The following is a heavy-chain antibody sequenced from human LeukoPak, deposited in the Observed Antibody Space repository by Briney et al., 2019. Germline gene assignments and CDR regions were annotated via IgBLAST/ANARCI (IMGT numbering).Heavy chain of an antibody. Sequence: SETLSLTCTVSGGSVSSSSHYWNWTRQPPGKGLEWIGSIYYSGSTNYNPSLQSRVTISVDTSKNQFSLRLSSVTAADTAMYYCARRDCSGGSCYFQPWGQGTLVTVSS. CDR1: GGSVSSSSHY. CDR3: ARRDCSGGSCYFQP. CDR2: IYYSGST. D-gene: IGHD2-15*01. J-gene: IGHJ1*01. V-gene: IGHV4-39*01.